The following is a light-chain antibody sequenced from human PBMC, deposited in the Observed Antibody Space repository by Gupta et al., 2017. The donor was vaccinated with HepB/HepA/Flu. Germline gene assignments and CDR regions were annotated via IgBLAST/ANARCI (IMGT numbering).Light chain of an antibody. Sequence: DLQMTQSPSSLSASVGDTVTVTCRASQSISSYLNWYQQKPGKAPKLLLYAASSLQSGVPSRFSGSGSGTDFTLTISSLQPEDFATYYCQQSYSSPPTFGGGTKVEIK. V-gene: IGKV1-39*01. CDR1: QSISSY. CDR3: QQSYSSPPT. CDR2: AAS. J-gene: IGKJ4*01.